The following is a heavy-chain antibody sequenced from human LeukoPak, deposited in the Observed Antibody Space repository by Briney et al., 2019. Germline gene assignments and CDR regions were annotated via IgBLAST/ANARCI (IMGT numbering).Heavy chain of an antibody. CDR1: GFTFKNYI. CDR2: ISGSGTIV. CDR3: ATCSYDGSGYYYM. D-gene: IGHD3-22*01. V-gene: IGHV3-48*02. Sequence: GGSLRLSCVASGFTFKNYIMTWVRQAPGQGLSWVSSISGSGTIVYYADPVKGRFTVSRDNGQNSLFLQMNSLRDEDTATYYCATCSYDGSGYYYMWGQGAVVTVSS. J-gene: IGHJ4*02.